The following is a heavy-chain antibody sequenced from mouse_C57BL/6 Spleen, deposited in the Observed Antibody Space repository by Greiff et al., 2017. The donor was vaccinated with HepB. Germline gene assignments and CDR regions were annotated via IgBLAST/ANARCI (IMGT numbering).Heavy chain of an antibody. CDR3: ARSGIYPGDY. Sequence: VQLQQPGAELVRPGSSVKLSCKASGYTFTSYWMDWVKQRPGQGLEWIGNIYPSDSETHYNQKFKDKATLTEDKSCSTAYMQLSSLTAEDSAVYYCARSGIYPGDYWGQGTSVTVSS. V-gene: IGHV1-61*01. J-gene: IGHJ4*01. CDR1: GYTFTSYW. CDR2: IYPSDSET.